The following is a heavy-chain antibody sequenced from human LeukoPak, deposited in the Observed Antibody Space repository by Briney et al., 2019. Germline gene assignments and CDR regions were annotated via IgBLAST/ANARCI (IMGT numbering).Heavy chain of an antibody. V-gene: IGHV3-7*01. CDR1: GFPFGDYS. D-gene: IGHD4-17*01. CDR2: IKQDGSDK. CDR3: ARDYGDY. J-gene: IGHJ4*02. Sequence: GGSLRLSCTASGFPFGDYSMIWVRQAPGKGLEWVANIKQDGSDKYYVDSVKGRFTISRDNAKNSLYLQMNSLRAEDTAVYYCARDYGDYWGQGILVTVSS.